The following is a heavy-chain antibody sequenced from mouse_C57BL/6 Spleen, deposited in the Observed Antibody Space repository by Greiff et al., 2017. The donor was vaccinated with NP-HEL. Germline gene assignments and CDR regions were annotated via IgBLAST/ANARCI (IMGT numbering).Heavy chain of an antibody. D-gene: IGHD2-3*01. CDR2: IDPSDSYT. Sequence: QVQLQQPGAELVRPGTSVKLSCKASGYTFTSYWMHWVKQRPGQGLEWIGVIDPSDSYTNYNQKFKGKATLTVDTSSSTAYMQLSSLTSEDSAVYYCARVTTYAMDYWGQGTSVTVSS. CDR3: ARVTTYAMDY. J-gene: IGHJ4*01. CDR1: GYTFTSYW. V-gene: IGHV1-59*01.